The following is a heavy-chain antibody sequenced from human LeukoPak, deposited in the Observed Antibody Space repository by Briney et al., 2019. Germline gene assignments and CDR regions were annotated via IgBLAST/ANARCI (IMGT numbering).Heavy chain of an antibody. D-gene: IGHD3-16*02. CDR3: AREADYVWGSYRAAAFDI. Sequence: PSETLSLTCAVYGGSFSGYYWSWIRQPPGKGLEWIGEINHSGSTNYNPSLKSRVTISVDTSKNQFSLKLSSVTAADTAVYYCAREADYVWGSYRAAAFDIWGQGTMVTVSS. CDR1: GGSFSGYY. V-gene: IGHV4-34*01. J-gene: IGHJ3*02. CDR2: INHSGST.